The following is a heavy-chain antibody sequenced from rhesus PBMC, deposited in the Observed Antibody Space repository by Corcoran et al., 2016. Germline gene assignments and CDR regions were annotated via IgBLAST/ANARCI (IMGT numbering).Heavy chain of an antibody. J-gene: IGHJ4*01. CDR3: ATGLAAGNSDY. D-gene: IGHD6-25*01. CDR2: VDPEDGEA. Sequence: VQLVQSGAEVKKPGASAKISCKASGYTCTDYYLHWVRQAPGKGLEWMGRVDPEDGEAIHAQKFQDRGTITAETSKDAAYMELSRLRSEDTAVYYCATGLAAGNSDYWGQGVLVAVSS. V-gene: IGHV1-111*02. CDR1: GYTCTDYY.